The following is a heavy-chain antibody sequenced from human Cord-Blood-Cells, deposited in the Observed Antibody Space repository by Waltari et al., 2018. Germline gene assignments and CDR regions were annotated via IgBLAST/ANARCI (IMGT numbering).Heavy chain of an antibody. CDR1: GFTFSSYA. J-gene: IGHJ4*02. CDR3: AKDRRYYYGSGSYYDY. D-gene: IGHD3-10*01. CDR2: ISGSGGST. V-gene: IGHV3-23*01. Sequence: EVQLLESGGGLVQPGGSLRLSCAASGFTFSSYAMSWVRPAPGKGLEWVSAISGSGGSTYYADSVKGRFTISRDNSKNTLYLQMNSLRAEDTAVYYCAKDRRYYYGSGSYYDYWGQGTLVTVSS.